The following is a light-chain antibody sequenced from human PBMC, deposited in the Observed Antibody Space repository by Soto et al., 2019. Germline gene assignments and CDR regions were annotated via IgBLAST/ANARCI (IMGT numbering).Light chain of an antibody. J-gene: IGKJ1*01. CDR2: DAS. CDR1: QSVRTT. Sequence: EIVMRQSPATLSVSPGQRATLSCRASQSVRTTVAWYHQRPGQAPRLLIYDASTRATGVPDRFSGGGSGTDFTLTVTSLQSEDFGIYYCQQYTDWPTTFGRGTKVEIK. CDR3: QQYTDWPTT. V-gene: IGKV3-15*01.